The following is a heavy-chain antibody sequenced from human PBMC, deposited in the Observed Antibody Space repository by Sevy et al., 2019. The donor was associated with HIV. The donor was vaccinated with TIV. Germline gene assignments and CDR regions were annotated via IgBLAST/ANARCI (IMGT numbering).Heavy chain of an antibody. J-gene: IGHJ6*02. CDR3: ARESYDILPGSRGMDV. Sequence: SETLCLTYTVSGGSISSYYWSWIRQPPGKRLEWIGYIYYSGSTNYNPSLKSRVTISVDTSKNQFSLKLRSVTAADTAVYYCARESYDILPGSRGMDVWGQGTTVTVSS. V-gene: IGHV4-59*01. CDR1: GGSISSYY. CDR2: IYYSGST. D-gene: IGHD3-9*01.